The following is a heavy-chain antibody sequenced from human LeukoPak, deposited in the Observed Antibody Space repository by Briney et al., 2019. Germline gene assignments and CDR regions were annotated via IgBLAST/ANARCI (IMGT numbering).Heavy chain of an antibody. CDR3: ARKVGASLYNWFDP. V-gene: IGHV4-31*03. CDR2: IYYSGST. J-gene: IGHJ5*02. CDR1: GGSISSGGYY. Sequence: SETLSLTCTVSGGSISSGGYYWSWIRQHPGKGLEWIGYIYYSGSTCYNPSLKSRVTISVDTSKNQFSLKLSSVTAADTAVYYCARKVGASLYNWFDPWGQGTLVTVSS. D-gene: IGHD1-26*01.